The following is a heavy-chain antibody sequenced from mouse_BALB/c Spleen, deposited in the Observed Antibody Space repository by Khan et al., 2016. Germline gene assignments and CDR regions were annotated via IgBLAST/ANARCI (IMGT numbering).Heavy chain of an antibody. J-gene: IGHJ4*01. V-gene: IGHV10-1*02. Sequence: EVQLVESGGGLVQPKGSLKLSCAASGFTFKTYAMNWVRQAPGKGLEWIARIRSKSNNFATYYADSVKDRFTISRDDSQNMLSLQMNTLQTEDTAMYYCGRDAYYTYALDYWGQGTSVTVSS. CDR1: GFTFKTYA. D-gene: IGHD1-1*01. CDR2: IRSKSNNFAT. CDR3: GRDAYYTYALDY.